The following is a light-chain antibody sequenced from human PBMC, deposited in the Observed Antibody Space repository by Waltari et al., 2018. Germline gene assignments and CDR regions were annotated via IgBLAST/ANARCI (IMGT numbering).Light chain of an antibody. V-gene: IGLV2-14*01. CDR2: EVT. Sequence: QSALTQPASVSGSPGQSIIISCTGTSSDVGDYNYVSWYQQHPGKAPKRMIYEVTNRPSGVSNRFAGTKSGNTAALTISGLEAGDEADYYCSSYTSTSTVLFGGGTKLTVL. J-gene: IGLJ2*01. CDR1: SSDVGDYNY. CDR3: SSYTSTSTVL.